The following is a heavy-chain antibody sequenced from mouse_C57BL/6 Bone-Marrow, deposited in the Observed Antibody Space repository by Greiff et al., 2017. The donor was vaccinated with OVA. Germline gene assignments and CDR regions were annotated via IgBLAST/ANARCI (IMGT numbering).Heavy chain of an antibody. CDR1: GYTFTSYW. Sequence: QVQLQQPGAELVRPGTSVKLSCKASGYTFTSYWMHWVKQRPGQGLEWIGVIDPSDSYTNYNQKFKGKATLTVDTSSSTAYVQLSSLTSEDAAVYYCAISDWAIDYWGQGTTLTVSS. CDR2: IDPSDSYT. V-gene: IGHV1-59*01. J-gene: IGHJ2*01. CDR3: AISDWAIDY. D-gene: IGHD4-1*01.